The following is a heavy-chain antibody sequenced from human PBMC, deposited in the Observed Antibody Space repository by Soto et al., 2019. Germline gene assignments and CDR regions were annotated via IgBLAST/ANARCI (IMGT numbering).Heavy chain of an antibody. Sequence: GASVKVSCKASGYTFTSYGISWVRQAPGQGLEWMGWINAYNGNTNYSQKLQGRATMTTDTSTSTAYMELSSLRSEDTAVYYCARDVAAAGLDYWGQGTLVTVSS. CDR3: ARDVAAAGLDY. J-gene: IGHJ4*02. CDR2: INAYNGNT. D-gene: IGHD6-13*01. CDR1: GYTFTSYG. V-gene: IGHV1-18*01.